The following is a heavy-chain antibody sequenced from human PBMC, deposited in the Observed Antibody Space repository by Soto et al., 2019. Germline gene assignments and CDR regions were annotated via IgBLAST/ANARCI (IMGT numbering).Heavy chain of an antibody. V-gene: IGHV3-48*01. D-gene: IGHD4-17*01. CDR3: ARDVGFDDYDDRYDF. CDR2: ISSSGSTI. J-gene: IGHJ4*02. Sequence: GGSLRLSCAASGFSFSSHSMKWVRQAPGKGLEWVSYISSSGSTIYYADSVKGRFTISRDNAKNSLYLQMNSLRAEDTAVYYCARDVGFDDYDDRYDFWGQGTPVTVSS. CDR1: GFSFSSHS.